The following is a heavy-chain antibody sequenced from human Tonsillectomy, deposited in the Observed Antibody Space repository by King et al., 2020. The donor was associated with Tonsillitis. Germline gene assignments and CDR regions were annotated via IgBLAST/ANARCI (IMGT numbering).Heavy chain of an antibody. Sequence: VQLVESGVDMVQPGRSLRLSCAASGFTFSSYGMHWVRQAPGKGLEWVAFISFDGSNKYYADSVKGRFTISRDNSKNTLYLQMNSLRAEDTAVYYCAKDISWCFDYWGQGSLVAVSS. CDR3: AKDISWCFDY. CDR1: GFTFSSYG. V-gene: IGHV3-30*18. J-gene: IGHJ4*02. CDR2: ISFDGSNK. D-gene: IGHD6-13*01.